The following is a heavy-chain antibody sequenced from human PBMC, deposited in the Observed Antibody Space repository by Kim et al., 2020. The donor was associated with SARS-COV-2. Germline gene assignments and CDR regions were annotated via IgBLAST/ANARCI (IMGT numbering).Heavy chain of an antibody. V-gene: IGHV3-23*01. CDR3: ARVSTDEWELGATHY. Sequence: GGSLRLSCSASGFTFSNYAMSWVRQAPGKGLEWVSAISGSGGSTYYADSVKGRLTISRDNSKNTLYLQMNSLIAEDTSVYYCARVSTDEWELGATHYLGQGTLVTVSS. J-gene: IGHJ4*02. D-gene: IGHD1-26*01. CDR1: GFTFSNYA. CDR2: ISGSGGST.